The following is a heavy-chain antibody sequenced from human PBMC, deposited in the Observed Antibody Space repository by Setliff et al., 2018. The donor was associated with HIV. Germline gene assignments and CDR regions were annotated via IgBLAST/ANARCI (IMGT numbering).Heavy chain of an antibody. Sequence: TLSLTCTVSGDSITNDDYYWGWIRQPPGKGLEWIGDIFYTGNTYYNPSLKSRVAISVDTSENQFSLKLNSVTAADTAVYYCARRGRDGVLIVFATGFDPWGQGTLVTVSS. J-gene: IGHJ5*02. CDR2: IFYTGNT. D-gene: IGHD2-8*01. CDR1: GDSITNDDYY. CDR3: ARRGRDGVLIVFATGFDP. V-gene: IGHV4-39*01.